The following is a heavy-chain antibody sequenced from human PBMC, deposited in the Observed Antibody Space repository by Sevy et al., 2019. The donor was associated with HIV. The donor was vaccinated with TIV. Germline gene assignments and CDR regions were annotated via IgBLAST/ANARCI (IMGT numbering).Heavy chain of an antibody. CDR1: GLPFSSYS. J-gene: IGHJ3*02. CDR2: IGGISNYI. CDR3: ARTGCSITSCLTADAFDI. Sequence: GGSLCLSCAASGLPFSSYSRNWVRQPPGRGLGWVSSIGGISNYIYYADSVKGRFTISRDNAKSSLYLQMNSLRAEDTAVYYCARTGCSITSCLTADAFDIWGQGTLVTVSS. D-gene: IGHD2-2*01. V-gene: IGHV3-21*06.